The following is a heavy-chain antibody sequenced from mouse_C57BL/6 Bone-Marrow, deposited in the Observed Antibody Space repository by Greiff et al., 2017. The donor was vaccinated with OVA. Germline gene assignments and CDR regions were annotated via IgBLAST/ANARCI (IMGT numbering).Heavy chain of an antibody. J-gene: IGHJ1*03. CDR2: IDPENGDT. V-gene: IGHV14-4*01. CDR1: GFNIKDDY. D-gene: IGHD1-1*01. CDR3: TYYYYGSSYSGYFDV. Sequence: VQLQQSGAELVRPGAPVKLSCTASGFNIKDDYMHWVKQRPEQGLEWIGWIDPENGDTEYASKFQGKATITADTSSNTAYLQLSSLTSEDTAVYYCTYYYYGSSYSGYFDVWGTGTTVTVSS.